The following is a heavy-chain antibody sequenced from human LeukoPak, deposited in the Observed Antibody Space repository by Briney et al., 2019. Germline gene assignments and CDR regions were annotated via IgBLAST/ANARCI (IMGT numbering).Heavy chain of an antibody. CDR2: MNPNSGNT. V-gene: IGHV1-8*03. J-gene: IGHJ3*02. CDR3: ARGHRGGPWERHDAFDI. CDR1: GYTFTSYG. D-gene: IGHD1-26*01. Sequence: ASVKVSCKASGYTFTSYGISWVRQATGQGLEWMGWMNPNSGNTGYAQKFQGRVTITRNTSISTAYMELSSLRSEDTAVYYCARGHRGGPWERHDAFDIWGQGTMVTVSS.